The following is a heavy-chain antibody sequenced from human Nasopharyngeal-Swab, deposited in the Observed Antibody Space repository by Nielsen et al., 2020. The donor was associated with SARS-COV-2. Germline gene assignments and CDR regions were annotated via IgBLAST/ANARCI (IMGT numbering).Heavy chain of an antibody. D-gene: IGHD4-17*01. J-gene: IGHJ4*02. CDR2: IYYSGST. V-gene: IGHV4-59*01. CDR1: GGSISSYY. Sequence: SETLSLTCTVSGGSISSYYWSRIRQPPGKGLEWIGYIYYSGSTNYNPSLKSRVTISVDTSKNQFSLKLSSVTAADTAVYYCARALLDYGDSGAEERWGQGALVTVSS. CDR3: ARALLDYGDSGAEER.